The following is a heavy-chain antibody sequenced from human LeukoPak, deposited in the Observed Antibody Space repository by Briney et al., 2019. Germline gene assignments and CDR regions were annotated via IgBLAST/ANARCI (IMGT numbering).Heavy chain of an antibody. CDR1: GCTFTGYY. J-gene: IGHJ5*02. CDR2: INPNSGGT. CDR3: ARVQGGYSSGFSEPFDP. Sequence: ASVKVSCKASGCTFTGYYMHWVRQAPGQGLEWMGRINPNSGGTNYAQKFQGRVTMTRDTSISTAYMELSRLRSDDTAVYYCARVQGGYSSGFSEPFDPWGQGTLVTVSA. D-gene: IGHD6-25*01. V-gene: IGHV1-2*06.